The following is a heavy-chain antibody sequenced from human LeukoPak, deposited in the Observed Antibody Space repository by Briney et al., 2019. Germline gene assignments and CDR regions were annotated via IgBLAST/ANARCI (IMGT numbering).Heavy chain of an antibody. D-gene: IGHD5-18*01. CDR2: ITPNSGGT. V-gene: IGHV1-2*02. CDR1: GYTFIGYY. J-gene: IGHJ4*02. CDR3: ARSRGYHYYFDY. Sequence: GASVKVSCKASGYTFIGYYMHWVRQAPGQGLEWMGWITPNSGGTNYAQKFQGRVTMTRDTSISTAYMELSRLRSDDTAVYYCARSRGYHYYFDYWGQGTLVTVSS.